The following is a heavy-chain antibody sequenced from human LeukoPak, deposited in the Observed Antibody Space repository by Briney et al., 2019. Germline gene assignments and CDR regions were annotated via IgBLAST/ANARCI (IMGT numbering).Heavy chain of an antibody. CDR3: ARPARVFWGSYRPNPYYFDY. CDR1: GYSFTSYW. D-gene: IGHD3-16*02. CDR2: IYPGDSDT. Sequence: PGESLKISCKGSGYSFTSYWIGWVRQMPGKGLEWMGIIYPGDSDTRYSPSFQGQVTISADKSISTAYLQWSSLKASDTAMYYCARPARVFWGSYRPNPYYFDYWGQGTLVTVSS. J-gene: IGHJ4*02. V-gene: IGHV5-51*01.